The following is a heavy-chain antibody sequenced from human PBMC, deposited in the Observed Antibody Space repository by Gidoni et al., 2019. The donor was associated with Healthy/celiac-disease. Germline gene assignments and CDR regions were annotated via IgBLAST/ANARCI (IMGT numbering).Heavy chain of an antibody. V-gene: IGHV3-30-3*01. CDR1: GFTFSSYA. CDR2: ISYDGSNK. J-gene: IGHJ4*02. D-gene: IGHD1-26*01. CDR3: ARDTRLVGATPLGY. Sequence: QVQLVESGGGVVQPGRSLRLSCAASGFTFSSYAMHWVRQAPGKGLEWVAVISYDGSNKYYADSVKGRFTISRDNSKNTLYLQMNSLRAEDTAVYYCARDTRLVGATPLGYWGQGTLVTVSS.